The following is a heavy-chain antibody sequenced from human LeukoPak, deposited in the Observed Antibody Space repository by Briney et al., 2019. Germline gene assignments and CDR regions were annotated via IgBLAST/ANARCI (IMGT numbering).Heavy chain of an antibody. D-gene: IGHD3-22*01. V-gene: IGHV1-8*02. Sequence: ASVKVSCKASGYTFTGYYMHWVRQATGQGLEWMGWMNSNSGNTGYAQKLQGRVTMTRNTSISTAYMELSSLRSEDTAVYYCARANYYDSSGYYVVYWGQGTLVTVSS. CDR1: GYTFTGYY. CDR3: ARANYYDSSGYYVVY. J-gene: IGHJ4*02. CDR2: MNSNSGNT.